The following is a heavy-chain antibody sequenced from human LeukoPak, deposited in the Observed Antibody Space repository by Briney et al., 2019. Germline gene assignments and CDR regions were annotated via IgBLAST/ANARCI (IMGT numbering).Heavy chain of an antibody. CDR2: IYSGGST. Sequence: GGSLRLSCAASGFTVSSNYMTWVRQAPGKGLEWVSVIYSGGSTYYADSVKGRFTISRDNSKNTLYLQMNSLRAEDTAVYYCARDNYGEYEGPRIDYWGQGTLVTVSS. CDR3: ARDNYGEYEGPRIDY. V-gene: IGHV3-66*01. CDR1: GFTVSSNY. J-gene: IGHJ4*02. D-gene: IGHD4-17*01.